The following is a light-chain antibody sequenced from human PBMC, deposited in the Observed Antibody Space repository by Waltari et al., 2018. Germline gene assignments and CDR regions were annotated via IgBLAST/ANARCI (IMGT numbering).Light chain of an antibody. Sequence: DIVLTQSPATLSLSPGESGTLSCRASQSVSRHLAWYQQKPGQPPRLLIYGTSARATGIPSRFRGSGSGTEFTLTISSLQSEDSAVYYCQQYETFGQGTKVEIK. V-gene: IGKV3-15*01. CDR1: QSVSRH. J-gene: IGKJ1*01. CDR3: QQYET. CDR2: GTS.